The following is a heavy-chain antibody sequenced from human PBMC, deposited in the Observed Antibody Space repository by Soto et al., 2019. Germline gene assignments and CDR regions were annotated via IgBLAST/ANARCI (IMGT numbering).Heavy chain of an antibody. CDR1: GGSISSGGYY. CDR3: ARDRGGYCSSTSCGTFDP. CDR2: IYYSGST. D-gene: IGHD2-2*01. V-gene: IGHV4-31*03. J-gene: IGHJ5*02. Sequence: SETLSLTCTVSGGSISSGGYYWSWIRQHPGKGLEWIGYIYYSGSTYYNPSLKSRVTISVDTSKNQFSLKLSSVTAADTAVYYCARDRGGYCSSTSCGTFDPWGQGTLVTVSS.